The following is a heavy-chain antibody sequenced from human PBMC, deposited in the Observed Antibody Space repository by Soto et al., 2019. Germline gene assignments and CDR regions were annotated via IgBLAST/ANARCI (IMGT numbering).Heavy chain of an antibody. J-gene: IGHJ3*02. D-gene: IGHD3-9*01. Sequence: QVQLVESGGGVVQPGRSLRLSCAASGFTFNNYGIHWVRQAPGKGLEWVAVISYDGSDKYYADSVKGRFTISRDNSKDTLFRQMNSLRSEGTAVYYCAKARFDWSTSDSFDIGGQGTMVTVSS. CDR1: GFTFNNYG. CDR2: ISYDGSDK. CDR3: AKARFDWSTSDSFDI. V-gene: IGHV3-30*18.